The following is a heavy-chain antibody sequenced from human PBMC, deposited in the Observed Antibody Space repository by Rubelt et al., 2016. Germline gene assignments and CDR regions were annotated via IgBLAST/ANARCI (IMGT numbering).Heavy chain of an antibody. D-gene: IGHD6-19*01. Sequence: QITLKESGPTLAKPTQTLTLTCALSGFSLRSRGVGVGWIRQPPGKALEWLALIYWDDDKRYSPSLETRLAITKDNSRNQVFLTITRIDPADQATHYCVHMMYYLKVAGRYYFHYWGQGTRVTVSS. V-gene: IGHV2-5*02. CDR3: VHMMYYLKVAGRYYFHY. J-gene: IGHJ4*02. CDR1: GFSLRSRGVG. CDR2: IYWDDDK.